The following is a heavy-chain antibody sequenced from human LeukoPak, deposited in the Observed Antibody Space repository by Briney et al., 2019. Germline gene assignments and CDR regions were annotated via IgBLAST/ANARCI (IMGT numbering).Heavy chain of an antibody. CDR1: GGSISSYY. CDR2: IYDSGST. J-gene: IGHJ4*02. Sequence: SETLSLTCTVSGGSISSYYWSWIPQPPGKGLEWIGYIYDSGSTNYNPSLKSRVTISVDTPKNQFSLKLSSLSAADTAVHYCARFHDRGGDGLSSWGQGTLVTVSS. V-gene: IGHV4-59*01. CDR3: ARFHDRGGDGLSS. D-gene: IGHD2/OR15-2a*01.